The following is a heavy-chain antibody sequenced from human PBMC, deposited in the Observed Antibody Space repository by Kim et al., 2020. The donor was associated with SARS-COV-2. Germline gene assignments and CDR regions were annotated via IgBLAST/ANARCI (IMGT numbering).Heavy chain of an antibody. D-gene: IGHD2-2*01. CDR2: I. Sequence: IHYADSVKGRFTISRDNAKNSLYLQMNSLRAEDTAVYYCARSSSSTSLDYWGQGTLVTVSS. J-gene: IGHJ4*02. CDR3: ARSSSSTSLDY. V-gene: IGHV3-21*01.